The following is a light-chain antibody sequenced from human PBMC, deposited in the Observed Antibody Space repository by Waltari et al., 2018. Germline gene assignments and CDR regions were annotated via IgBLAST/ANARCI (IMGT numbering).Light chain of an antibody. J-gene: IGLJ2*01. CDR3: HSRDASGVGGS. CDR2: DQN. CDR1: SPRSYY. V-gene: IGLV3-19*01. Sequence: SSELTQDPAVYVALGKTVRITCQGNSPRSYYASWYQQRPGQAPRLVMFDQNNRPSGVPDRFSGSNSDNTASLTITGAQAEDEASYYCHSRDASGVGGSFGGGTKLTVL.